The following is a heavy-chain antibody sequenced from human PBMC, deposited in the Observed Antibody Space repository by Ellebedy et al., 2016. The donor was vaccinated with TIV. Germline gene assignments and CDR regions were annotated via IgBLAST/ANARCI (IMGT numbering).Heavy chain of an antibody. Sequence: AASVKVSCKASRYTFTGYYMHRVRQAPGQGLEWMGWNNPNSGRTNYAQKFQVRVTMTRDPSISTAYMELSRLRSDDTAVYYCARGDVLRYFDWVNIKFRYYYGMDVWGQGTTVTVSS. J-gene: IGHJ6*02. V-gene: IGHV1-2*02. CDR3: ARGDVLRYFDWVNIKFRYYYGMDV. CDR2: NNPNSGRT. D-gene: IGHD3-9*01. CDR1: RYTFTGYY.